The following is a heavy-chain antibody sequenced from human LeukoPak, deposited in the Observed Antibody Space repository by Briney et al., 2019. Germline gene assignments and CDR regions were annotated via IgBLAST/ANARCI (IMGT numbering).Heavy chain of an antibody. CDR3: ARMTIVATIDYYYHGMDV. CDR2: IIPIFGTA. J-gene: IGHJ6*02. CDR1: GGTFSSYA. Sequence: ASVKVSCKASGGTFSSYAISWVRQAPGQGLEWMGGIIPIFGTANYAQKFQGRVTITADESTSTAYMELSSLRSEDTAVYYCARMTIVATIDYYYHGMDVWGQGTTVTVSS. V-gene: IGHV1-69*13. D-gene: IGHD5-12*01.